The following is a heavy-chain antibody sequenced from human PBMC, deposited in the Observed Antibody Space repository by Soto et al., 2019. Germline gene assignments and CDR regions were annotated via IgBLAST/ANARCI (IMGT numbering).Heavy chain of an antibody. CDR2: ISHTGTT. D-gene: IGHD6-19*01. V-gene: IGHV4-4*02. CDR3: ARHIAVPRTRGFDF. J-gene: IGHJ4*02. CDR1: GGSISDNW. Sequence: QVQLQESGPGLVKPSGTLSLTCAVSGGSISDNWWSWVRQPPGKGLEWIGEISHTGTTHYNPSLWSRVTISIDKSKYQFSLNLSSVTAAYKAVYYCARHIAVPRTRGFDFWGQGTLVTVFS.